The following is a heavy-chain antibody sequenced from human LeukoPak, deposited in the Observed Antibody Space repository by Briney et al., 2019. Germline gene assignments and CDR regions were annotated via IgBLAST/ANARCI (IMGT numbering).Heavy chain of an antibody. CDR3: ARVTIFVGLSYYYYYGMDV. CDR1: GGSISSYY. CDR2: INHSGST. V-gene: IGHV4-34*01. D-gene: IGHD3-3*01. J-gene: IGHJ6*02. Sequence: PSETLSLTCTVSGGSISSYYWSWIRQPPGKGLEWIGEINHSGSTNYNPSLKSRVTISVDTSKNQFSLKLSSVTAADTAVYYCARVTIFVGLSYYYYYGMDVWGQGTTVTVSS.